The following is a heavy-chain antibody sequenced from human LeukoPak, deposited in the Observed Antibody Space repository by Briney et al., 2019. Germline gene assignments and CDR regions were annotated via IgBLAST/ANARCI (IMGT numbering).Heavy chain of an antibody. Sequence: SETLSLTCTVSGVSISSGDYYWSWIRQPPGKGLEWIGYIYYSGSTYYNPSLKSRVTISVDTSKNQFSLRLNSVTAADTAVYYCARHDYGGSYYYGMDVWGQGTTVTVSS. CDR2: IYYSGST. D-gene: IGHD4-23*01. J-gene: IGHJ6*02. V-gene: IGHV4-30-4*01. CDR1: GVSISSGDYY. CDR3: ARHDYGGSYYYGMDV.